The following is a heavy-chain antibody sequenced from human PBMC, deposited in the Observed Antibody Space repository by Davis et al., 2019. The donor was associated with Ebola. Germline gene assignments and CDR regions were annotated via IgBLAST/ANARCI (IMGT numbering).Heavy chain of an antibody. Sequence: GSLRLSCTVSGGSISSYYWSWIRQPPGKGLEWLGYIYYSGSTNYNPSLKSRVTISVDTSKNQFSLKLSSVTAADTAVYYCARVGSSSWYGDFDYWGQGTLVTVSS. CDR3: ARVGSSSWYGDFDY. D-gene: IGHD6-13*01. CDR1: GGSISSYY. J-gene: IGHJ4*02. V-gene: IGHV4-59*01. CDR2: IYYSGST.